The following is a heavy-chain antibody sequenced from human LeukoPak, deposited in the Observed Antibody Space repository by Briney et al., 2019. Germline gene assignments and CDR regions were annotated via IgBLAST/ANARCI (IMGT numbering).Heavy chain of an antibody. J-gene: IGHJ4*02. CDR3: ARQYNWNDGFTPGSRYYFDY. CDR2: IYPGDPDT. V-gene: IGHV5-51*01. Sequence: GESLKISCKGSGYSFTSYWLGWVRQIPGKGLEWMGIIYPGDPDTRYSPSFQGQVTISADKSISTAYLQWSSLKASDTAMYYCARQYNWNDGFTPGSRYYFDYWGQGTLVTVPS. D-gene: IGHD1-1*01. CDR1: GYSFTSYW.